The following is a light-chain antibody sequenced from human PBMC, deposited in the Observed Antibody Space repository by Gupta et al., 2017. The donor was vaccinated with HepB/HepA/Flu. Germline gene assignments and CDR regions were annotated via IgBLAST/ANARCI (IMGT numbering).Light chain of an antibody. V-gene: IGKV1-5*03. J-gene: IGKJ1*01. CDR2: KAS. CDR3: QQYKSYYWT. CDR1: QSISSW. Sequence: DIQMTQSPSTLSASVGDRVTITCRASQSISSWLAWYQQKPGKAPKLLIDKASSLESGVPSRFSGSGSGTEFTLTISSLQPDDFATYYCQQYKSYYWTFGQGTKVEIK.